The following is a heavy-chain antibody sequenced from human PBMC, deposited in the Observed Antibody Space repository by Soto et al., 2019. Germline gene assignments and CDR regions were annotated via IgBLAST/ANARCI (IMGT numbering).Heavy chain of an antibody. Sequence: SVKVSCKASGGTFSSYAISWVRQAPGQGLEWMGGIIPIFGTANYAQKFQGRVTITADESTSTAYMELSSLRSEDTAVYYCARDLVEGKIAAPIFGYWGQGXLVTVYS. J-gene: IGHJ4*02. CDR1: GGTFSSYA. CDR3: ARDLVEGKIAAPIFGY. D-gene: IGHD6-6*01. CDR2: IIPIFGTA. V-gene: IGHV1-69*13.